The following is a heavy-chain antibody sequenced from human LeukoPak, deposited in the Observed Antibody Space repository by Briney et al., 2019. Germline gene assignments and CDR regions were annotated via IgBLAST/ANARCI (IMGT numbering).Heavy chain of an antibody. Sequence: GGSLRLSCAASGFSVSINYMSWVRQAPGKGLEWVSVIYSDGSTYYTDSVTGRFTISRDNSKNTLYLQMNSLRAEDTAVYYCASRNYYDSSGCIDAFDIWGQGTMVTVSS. CDR2: IYSDGST. CDR1: GFSVSINY. V-gene: IGHV3-53*01. D-gene: IGHD3-22*01. J-gene: IGHJ3*02. CDR3: ASRNYYDSSGCIDAFDI.